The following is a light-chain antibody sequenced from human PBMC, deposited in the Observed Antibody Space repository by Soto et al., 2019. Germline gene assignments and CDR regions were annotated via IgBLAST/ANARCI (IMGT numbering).Light chain of an antibody. V-gene: IGKV1-39*01. J-gene: IGKJ5*01. CDR3: QQSFSVPPT. CDR1: QGISTY. Sequence: DIQMTQSPSFLSAYVGDTVTITCRASQGISTYLAWYQQKPGKAPKLLIYSTSNLQSGVPSGFSGSGSGTNFSLTISNLQPEDFATYYCQQSFSVPPTFGQGTRLEI. CDR2: STS.